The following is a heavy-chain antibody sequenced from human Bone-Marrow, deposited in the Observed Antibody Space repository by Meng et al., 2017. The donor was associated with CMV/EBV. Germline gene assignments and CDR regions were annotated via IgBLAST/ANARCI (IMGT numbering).Heavy chain of an antibody. Sequence: GESLKISCAPSGFTFSSYAMSWVRQAPGKGLEWVSGISGSGGSTYYADSVKGRFTITRDNSNNTLNRQMNSLRAEDTAIYYCAKSYWGYYFDYWGQGTLVTVSS. CDR1: GFTFSSYA. J-gene: IGHJ4*02. CDR3: AKSYWGYYFDY. V-gene: IGHV3-23*01. D-gene: IGHD2-8*02. CDR2: ISGSGGST.